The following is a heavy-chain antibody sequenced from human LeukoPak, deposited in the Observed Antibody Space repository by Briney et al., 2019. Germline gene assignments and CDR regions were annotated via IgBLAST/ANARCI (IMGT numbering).Heavy chain of an antibody. CDR1: GFTFDDYA. CDR2: ITWNSDSI. D-gene: IGHD3-10*01. V-gene: IGHV3-9*01. CDR3: AKGTTSMLRGLPNY. J-gene: IGHJ4*02. Sequence: GGSLRLSCAASGFTFDDYAMHWFRQAPGKGLEWVSGITWNSDSIVYADSVKGRFTISRDNAKNSLYLQMNSLRAEDTALYYCAKGTTSMLRGLPNYWGQGTLVTVSS.